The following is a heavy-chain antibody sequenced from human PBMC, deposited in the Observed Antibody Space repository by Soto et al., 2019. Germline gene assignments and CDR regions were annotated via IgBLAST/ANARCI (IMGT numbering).Heavy chain of an antibody. J-gene: IGHJ6*03. D-gene: IGHD4-17*01. V-gene: IGHV3-33*01. CDR3: ARPYGENYYYYYYMDV. CDR2: IWYDGSNK. CDR1: GFTFSSYG. Sequence: QVQLVESGGGVVQPGRSLRLSCAASGFTFSSYGMHWVRQAPGKGLEWVAVIWYDGSNKYYADSVKGRFNISRDNSKNTRYLQMYSGRAEDTAVYYCARPYGENYYYYYYMDVWGKGSTVTVSS.